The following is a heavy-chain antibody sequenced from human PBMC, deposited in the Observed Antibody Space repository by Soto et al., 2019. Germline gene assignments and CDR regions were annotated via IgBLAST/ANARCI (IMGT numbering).Heavy chain of an antibody. CDR2: INHSGST. CDR1: GGSFGGYY. D-gene: IGHD1-26*01. V-gene: IGHV4-34*01. CDR3: ARKLKEPSHILN. J-gene: IGHJ4*02. Sequence: SETLSLTCGVYGGSFGGYYGSWIRQPPGKGLEWIGEINHSGSTYYNPSLKSRVTISVDTSKNQFSLKLSSVTAADTAVYYCARKLKEPSHILNWGQGTLVTVSS.